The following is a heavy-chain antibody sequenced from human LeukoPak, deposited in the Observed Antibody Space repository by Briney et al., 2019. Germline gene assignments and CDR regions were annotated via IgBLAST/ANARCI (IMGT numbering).Heavy chain of an antibody. CDR2: IYYSGST. Sequence: SETLSLTCTVSGGSISSSSYYWGWIRQPPGKGLEWIGSIYYSGSTYYNPSFKSRVTISVDTSKNQFSLKLSSVTAADTAVYYCARRKYYYDSSGYPYPGMDVWGQGTTVTVSS. D-gene: IGHD3-22*01. J-gene: IGHJ6*02. CDR3: ARRKYYYDSSGYPYPGMDV. V-gene: IGHV4-39*01. CDR1: GGSISSSSYY.